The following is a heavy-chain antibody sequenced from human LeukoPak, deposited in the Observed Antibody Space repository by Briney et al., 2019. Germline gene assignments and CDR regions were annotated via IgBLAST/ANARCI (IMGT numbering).Heavy chain of an antibody. CDR3: ARVTKDYYDSSGYSPAGAFDI. Sequence: GGSLRLSCAASGFTFSSYDMHWVRQATGKGLEWVSAMGTAGDTYYPGSVKGRFTISRENAKNSLYLQMNSLRAGDTAVYYCARVTKDYYDSSGYSPAGAFDIWGQGTMVTVSS. V-gene: IGHV3-13*01. CDR2: MGTAGDT. CDR1: GFTFSSYD. D-gene: IGHD3-22*01. J-gene: IGHJ3*02.